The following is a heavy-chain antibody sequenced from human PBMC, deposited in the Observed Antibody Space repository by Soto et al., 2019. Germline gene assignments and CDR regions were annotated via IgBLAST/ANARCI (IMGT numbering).Heavy chain of an antibody. CDR1: GFTFSVSA. J-gene: IGHJ6*03. CDR2: ISSRGNNYAT. D-gene: IGHD3-3*01. Sequence: EVQLVESGGGLVQPGGSLTLSCAASGFTFSVSALHWVRHPSGRGLEWVGRISSRGNNYATAYAASMDGRFTICRDDSKNTTYLHLHSLTTEDTGVYYCSTQASDFWRGYPQYYMDGWGKGTTVTV. CDR3: STQASDFWRGYPQYYMDG. V-gene: IGHV3-73*01.